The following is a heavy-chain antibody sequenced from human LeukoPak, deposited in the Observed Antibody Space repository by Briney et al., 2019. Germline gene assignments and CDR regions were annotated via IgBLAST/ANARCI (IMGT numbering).Heavy chain of an antibody. CDR3: ARGYMVRGVIDHYYFDS. D-gene: IGHD3-10*01. Sequence: GGSLRLSCAASGFTFSVFDMHWVRQATGKGLEWVSAISPTGDTYYPGSVKGRFTISRENAKNSLYLQVNSLRAGDTAVYYCARGYMVRGVIDHYYFDSWGQGTLVTVSS. J-gene: IGHJ4*02. V-gene: IGHV3-13*01. CDR2: ISPTGDT. CDR1: GFTFSVFD.